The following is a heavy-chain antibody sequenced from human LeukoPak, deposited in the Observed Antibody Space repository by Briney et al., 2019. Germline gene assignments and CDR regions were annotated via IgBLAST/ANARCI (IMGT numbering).Heavy chain of an antibody. V-gene: IGHV4-34*01. Sequence: SETLSFTCAVYGGSFSGYYWSWIRQPPGKGLEWIGEINHSGSTNYNPSLKSRVTISVDTSKNQFSLKLSSVTAADTAVYYCARGLPYYDFWSGYYAALFDPWGQGTLVTVSS. D-gene: IGHD3-3*01. CDR3: ARGLPYYDFWSGYYAALFDP. CDR2: INHSGST. J-gene: IGHJ5*02. CDR1: GGSFSGYY.